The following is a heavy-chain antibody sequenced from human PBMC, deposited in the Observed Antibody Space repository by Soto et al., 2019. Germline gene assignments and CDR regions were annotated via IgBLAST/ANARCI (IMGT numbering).Heavy chain of an antibody. CDR2: AYYSGST. V-gene: IGHV4-39*01. Sequence: QLQLQESGPGLVKPSEPLSLTCTVSGGSISSSSYYWGWIRQPPGKGLERIGSAYYSGSTYYKPPLKSRVTISVDTSKNQFSLKLSSVTAADTAVYYCARHTPAISISDHWGQGTLVTVSS. CDR3: ARHTPAISISDH. D-gene: IGHD2-15*01. CDR1: GGSISSSSYY. J-gene: IGHJ4*02.